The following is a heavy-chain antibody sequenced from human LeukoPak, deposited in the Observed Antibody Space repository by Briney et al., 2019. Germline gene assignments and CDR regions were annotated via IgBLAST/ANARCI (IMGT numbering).Heavy chain of an antibody. CDR3: ARSCIAAAGTDVCADY. CDR1: GYTITNNY. D-gene: IGHD6-13*01. CDR2: INPNSGGT. Sequence: ASVKVSCKASGYTITNNYMHWVRQAPGQGLEWMGWINPNSGGTNYAQKFQGRVTMTRDTSISTAYMELSRLRSDDTAVYYCARSCIAAAGTDVCADYWGQGTLVTVSS. V-gene: IGHV1-2*02. J-gene: IGHJ4*02.